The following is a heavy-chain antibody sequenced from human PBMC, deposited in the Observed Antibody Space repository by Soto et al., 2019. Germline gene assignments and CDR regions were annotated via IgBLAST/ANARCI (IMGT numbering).Heavy chain of an antibody. CDR2: IIHILGIA. CDR3: LNIPHY. Sequence: HVQLVQSGAEVKKPGSSVKVSCKASGGTFSSYTITWVRQAPGQGLEWMGRIIHILGIANYAQKFEGRVTITAYKSTGTAYMELSSLRSDATAVYYCLNIPHYWGQGTLVTVSS. CDR1: GGTFSSYT. V-gene: IGHV1-69*02. J-gene: IGHJ4*02.